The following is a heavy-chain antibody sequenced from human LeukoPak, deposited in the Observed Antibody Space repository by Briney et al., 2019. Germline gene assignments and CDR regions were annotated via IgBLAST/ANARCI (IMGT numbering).Heavy chain of an antibody. CDR2: IKSKTDGGTT. V-gene: IGHV3-15*01. CDR3: ARDRGDGYSFFDY. CDR1: GFTFSDGW. Sequence: GGSLRLSCAASGFTFSDGWMNWVRQAPGKGLEWVGRIKSKTDGGTTDYAAPVKGRFTISRDDSKNTLYLQMNSLKTEDTAVYYCARDRGDGYSFFDYWGQGTLVTVSS. J-gene: IGHJ4*02. D-gene: IGHD5-24*01.